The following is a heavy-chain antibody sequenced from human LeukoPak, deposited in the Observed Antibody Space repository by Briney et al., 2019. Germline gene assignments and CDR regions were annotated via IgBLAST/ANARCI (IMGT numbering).Heavy chain of an antibody. CDR1: GFTFSSYG. V-gene: IGHV3-23*01. Sequence: PGGTLRLSCAASGFTFSSYGMSWVRQAPGKGLEWVSAISGSGGSTYYADSVKGRFTISRDNSKNTLYLQMNSLRADDTALYYCAKDISSSGSYWGDIDYWGQGTQVTVSS. CDR3: AKDISSSGSYWGDIDY. J-gene: IGHJ4*02. CDR2: ISGSGGST. D-gene: IGHD1-26*01.